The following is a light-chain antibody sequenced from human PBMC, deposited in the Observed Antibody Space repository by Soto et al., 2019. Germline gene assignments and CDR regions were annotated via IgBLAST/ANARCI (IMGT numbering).Light chain of an antibody. CDR3: QQYSNFWT. CDR2: KAS. CDR1: QTISSS. V-gene: IGKV1-5*03. J-gene: IGKJ1*01. Sequence: DIPMTQSPSTLSASVGDRVTITSRASQTISSSLAWYQQKPGKAPNLLIYKASSLESGVPSRFSGSGSGTEFTLTISSVQPEDFATYYCQQYSNFWTFGQGTKVEI.